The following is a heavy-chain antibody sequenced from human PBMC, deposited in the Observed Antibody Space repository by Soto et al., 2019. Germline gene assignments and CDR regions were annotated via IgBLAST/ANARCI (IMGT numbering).Heavy chain of an antibody. Sequence: PGGSLRLSCAASGCPFNNAWISWVRQVPGKGLEWVGRVKSKADGGSGDYAAPVKGRFVVSRDDSKDIVYLQMNSLKIEDTGVYYCTADSRTTLPEIRFDYWGHGTQVTVSS. J-gene: IGHJ4*01. CDR3: TADSRTTLPEIRFDY. CDR1: GCPFNNAW. CDR2: VKSKADGGSG. D-gene: IGHD1-26*01. V-gene: IGHV3-15*07.